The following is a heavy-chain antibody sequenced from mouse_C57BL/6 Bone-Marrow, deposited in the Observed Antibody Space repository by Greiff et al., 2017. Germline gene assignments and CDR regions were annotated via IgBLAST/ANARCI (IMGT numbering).Heavy chain of an antibody. J-gene: IGHJ2*01. CDR3: ARSGGLLLRSYFDY. V-gene: IGHV1-54*01. CDR1: GYAFTNYL. Sequence: VQGVESGAELVRPGTSVKVSCKASGYAFTNYLIEWVKQRPGQGLEWIGVINPGSGGTNYNEKFKGKATLTADKSSSTAYMQLSSLTSEDSAVYFCARSGGLLLRSYFDYWGQGTTLTVSS. D-gene: IGHD1-1*01. CDR2: INPGSGGT.